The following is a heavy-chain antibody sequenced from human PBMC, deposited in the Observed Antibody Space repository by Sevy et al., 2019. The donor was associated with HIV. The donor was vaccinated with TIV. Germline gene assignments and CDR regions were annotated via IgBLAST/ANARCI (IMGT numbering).Heavy chain of an antibody. D-gene: IGHD2-15*01. CDR3: ASPRGSGGRRYFDY. CDR1: GFTFSSYA. CDR2: ISYDGSNK. Sequence: GGSLRLSCAASGFTFSSYAMHWVRQAPGKGLEWVAVISYDGSNKYYADSVKGRFTMSRDNSKNTLYLQMNILGAEDTAVYYCASPRGSGGRRYFDYWGQGTLVTVSS. J-gene: IGHJ4*02. V-gene: IGHV3-30-3*01.